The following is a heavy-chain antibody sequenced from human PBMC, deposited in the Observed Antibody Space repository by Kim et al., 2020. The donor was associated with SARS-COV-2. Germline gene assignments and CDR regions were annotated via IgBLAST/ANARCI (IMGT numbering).Heavy chain of an antibody. CDR2: ISSSGSYI. J-gene: IGHJ5*01. V-gene: IGHV3-11*05. D-gene: IGHD6-13*01. CDR1: GFTFSDYY. CDR3: ARVSSGSSSWYWFDA. Sequence: GGSLRLSCAASGFTFSDYYMTRIRQAPGKGLEWLAYISSSGSYIVYADSVKGRFSISRDNAKKSLYLQMNSLRAEDTAVYYCARVSSGSSSWYWFDAWG.